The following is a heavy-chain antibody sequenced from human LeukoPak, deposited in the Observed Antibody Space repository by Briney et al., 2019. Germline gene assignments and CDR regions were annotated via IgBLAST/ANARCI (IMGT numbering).Heavy chain of an antibody. Sequence: GASVKVSCKASGGTFSNYPISWVRQAPGQGLEWMGRIIPIFGTANYAQKFQGRVTITTDESTSTAYMELSSLRSEDTAVYYCARDMSIAARSVAFDIWGQGTMVTVSS. D-gene: IGHD6-6*01. CDR1: GGTFSNYP. J-gene: IGHJ3*02. CDR2: IIPIFGTA. CDR3: ARDMSIAARSVAFDI. V-gene: IGHV1-69*05.